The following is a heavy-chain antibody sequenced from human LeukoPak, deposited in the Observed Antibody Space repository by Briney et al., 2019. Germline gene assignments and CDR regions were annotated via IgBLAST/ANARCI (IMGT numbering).Heavy chain of an antibody. CDR3: ATSSSWYPLFDY. V-gene: IGHV3-30*04. CDR1: GFTFSSYA. CDR2: ISYDGSNK. J-gene: IGHJ4*02. Sequence: GGSLRLSCAASGFTFSSYAMHWVRQAPGKGLEWVAVISYDGSNKYYADSMKGRFTISRDNSKNTLYLQMNSLRAEDTAVYYCATSSSWYPLFDYGGQGTLVTVSS. D-gene: IGHD6-13*01.